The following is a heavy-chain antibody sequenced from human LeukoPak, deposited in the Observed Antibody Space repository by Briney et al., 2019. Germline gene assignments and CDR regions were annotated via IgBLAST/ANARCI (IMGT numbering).Heavy chain of an antibody. CDR3: ARDQTDGYSSGWYVGMDV. CDR1: GFTFSSYW. Sequence: PGGSLRLSCAASGFTFSSYWMSWVRQAPGKGLEWVANIKQDGSEKYYVDSVKGRFTISRDNAKNSLYLQMNSLRAEDTAVYYCARDQTDGYSSGWYVGMDVWGQGTTVTVSS. CDR2: IKQDGSEK. J-gene: IGHJ6*02. D-gene: IGHD6-19*01. V-gene: IGHV3-7*01.